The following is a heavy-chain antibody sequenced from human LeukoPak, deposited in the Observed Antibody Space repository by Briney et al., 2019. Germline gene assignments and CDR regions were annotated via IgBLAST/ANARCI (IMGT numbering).Heavy chain of an antibody. D-gene: IGHD5-24*01. V-gene: IGHV5-51*01. Sequence: GESLQISCKGSGFRFTSYWIGWVRPMPGKGLEWMGIIYPGDSDTRYSPSFQGQVTISADKSISTAYLQWSSLKASDTAMYYCARQERWLQSDFDYWGQGTLVTVSS. J-gene: IGHJ4*02. CDR3: ARQERWLQSDFDY. CDR1: GFRFTSYW. CDR2: IYPGDSDT.